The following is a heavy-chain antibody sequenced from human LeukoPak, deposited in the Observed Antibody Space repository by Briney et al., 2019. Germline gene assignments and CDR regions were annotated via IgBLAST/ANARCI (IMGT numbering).Heavy chain of an antibody. CDR1: GFRFSSQW. J-gene: IGHJ4*02. Sequence: GGSLRLSCAVSGFRFSSQWLTWVRQAPGTGLEWVATINSDGSAKYHVDSVKGRFTISRDNAKNLVYLQMSILRAEDTAVYYCADLGTSDCGQGTLVTVSS. CDR3: ADLGTSD. V-gene: IGHV3-7*01. CDR2: INSDGSAK. D-gene: IGHD1-7*01.